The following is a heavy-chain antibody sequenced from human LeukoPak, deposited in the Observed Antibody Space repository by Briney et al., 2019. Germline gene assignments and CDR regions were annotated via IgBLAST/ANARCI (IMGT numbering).Heavy chain of an antibody. CDR3: ARVYSSPYDFWSGDYYYGMDV. CDR1: GFTFSSYA. J-gene: IGHJ6*02. D-gene: IGHD3-3*01. V-gene: IGHV3-48*04. Sequence: PGGSLRLSCAASGFTFSSYAMSWVRQAPGKGLEWVSYISSSGSTIYYADSVKGRFTISRDNAKNSLYLQMNSLRAEDTAVYYCARVYSSPYDFWSGDYYYGMDVWGQGTTVTVSS. CDR2: ISSSGSTI.